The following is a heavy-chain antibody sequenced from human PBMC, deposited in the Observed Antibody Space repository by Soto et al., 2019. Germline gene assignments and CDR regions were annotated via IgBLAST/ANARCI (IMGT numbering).Heavy chain of an antibody. CDR2: ITSDGSNK. CDR1: GFTFSSYG. V-gene: IGHV3-30*02. CDR3: ASRGSFDI. Sequence: PGGSLRLSCAASGFTFSSYGMHWVRQGPGKGLEWVALITSDGSNKYYADSVKGQFTISRDNSKNTLYLQMDSLRAEDTAVYYCASRGSFDIWGQGTMVTVSS. J-gene: IGHJ3*02.